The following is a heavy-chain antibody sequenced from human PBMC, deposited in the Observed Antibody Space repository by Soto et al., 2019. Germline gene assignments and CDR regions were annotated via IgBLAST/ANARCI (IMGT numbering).Heavy chain of an antibody. CDR3: ARGRPFSGSYHFDY. CDR2: ISAYNGNT. V-gene: IGHV1-18*01. D-gene: IGHD1-26*01. J-gene: IGHJ4*02. Sequence: ASVKVSCKASGYTFTSYGISWVRQAPGQGLEWMGWISAYNGNTNYAQKLQGRVTMTTDTSTSTAYMELRSLRFDDTAVYYCARGRPFSGSYHFDYWGQGTLVTVSS. CDR1: GYTFTSYG.